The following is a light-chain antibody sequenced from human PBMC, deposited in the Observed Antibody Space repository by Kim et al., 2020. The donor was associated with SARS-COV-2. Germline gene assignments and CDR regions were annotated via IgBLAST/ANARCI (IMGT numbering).Light chain of an antibody. J-gene: IGLJ1*01. Sequence: ITISCTGPSSDVGSYDCVSWYQQHPGKAPKLMIYAVSNRPSGVSNRFSGSKSANTASLTISGLQAEDEADYYCSSYTRSSTNYVFGTGTKVTVL. CDR1: SSDVGSYDC. V-gene: IGLV2-14*03. CDR2: AVS. CDR3: SSYTRSSTNYV.